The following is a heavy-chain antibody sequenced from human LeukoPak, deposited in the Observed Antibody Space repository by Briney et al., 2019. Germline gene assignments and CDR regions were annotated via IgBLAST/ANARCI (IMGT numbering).Heavy chain of an antibody. J-gene: IGHJ3*02. CDR3: AKGLYYYGSGGAFDI. CDR2: IYSDGST. Sequence: GGSLRLSCAASELSVSTNCMTWVRQAPGKGLEWVSFIYSDGSTYYADSVRGRFTISRDNSKNTVYLQMNSLRAEDTAVYYCAKGLYYYGSGGAFDIWGQGTMVTVSS. V-gene: IGHV3-53*01. CDR1: ELSVSTNC. D-gene: IGHD3-10*01.